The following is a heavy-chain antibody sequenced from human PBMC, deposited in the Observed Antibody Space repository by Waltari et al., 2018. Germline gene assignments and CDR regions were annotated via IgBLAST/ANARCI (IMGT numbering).Heavy chain of an antibody. V-gene: IGHV3-7*01. J-gene: IGHJ3*02. Sequence: EVQLVESGGGLVQPGGSLRLSCEASGFSRDWMEWVRQAPGKGLQWVANINEDGGEKYYLGSVKGRFTISRDNAKKLVYLEMNSLRAEDTAIYYCSKRLEIWGRGTMVAVSS. CDR1: GFSRDW. CDR2: INEDGGEK. CDR3: SKRLEI.